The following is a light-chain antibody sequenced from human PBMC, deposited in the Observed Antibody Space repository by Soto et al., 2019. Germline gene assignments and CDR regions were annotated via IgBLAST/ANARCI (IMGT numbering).Light chain of an antibody. Sequence: EIVMTQSPATLSVSPGERATLSCRASQSVSSNLAWYQQKPGQTPKLLIYGASTRDTGIPARFSGSGYGTEFTLTISSLQSEDFAVYYCQQYNVWPLTFGGGTKVEFK. CDR3: QQYNVWPLT. V-gene: IGKV3-15*01. CDR1: QSVSSN. J-gene: IGKJ4*01. CDR2: GAS.